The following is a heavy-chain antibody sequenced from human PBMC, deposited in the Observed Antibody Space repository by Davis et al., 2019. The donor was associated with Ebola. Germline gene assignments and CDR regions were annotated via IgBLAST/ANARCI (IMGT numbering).Heavy chain of an antibody. D-gene: IGHD6-13*01. CDR3: ATGIDSSWPLGHYCMDV. Sequence: PSETLPLTCTVSGGSISSYYWNWIRQSPGKGLEWIAYIHSSGNTNYDPSLKSRVTISIDTSKNQFALKVTSVTAADTAVYYCATGIDSSWPLGHYCMDVWGKGTTVTVSS. V-gene: IGHV4-59*12. CDR1: GGSISSYY. CDR2: IHSSGNT. J-gene: IGHJ6*03.